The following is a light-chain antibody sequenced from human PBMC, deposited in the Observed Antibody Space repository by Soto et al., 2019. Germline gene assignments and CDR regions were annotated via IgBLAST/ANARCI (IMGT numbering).Light chain of an antibody. V-gene: IGKV1-6*01. CDR2: GAS. CDR3: LQDYNYPFT. Sequence: IQMTQSPSSLSVSVGDRVTITCQASQDIRKDLAWYQQKPGKAPQILIYGASTLQTGVTSRFSGSGSATDFTLTISSLQPEDSAAYYCLQDYNYPFTFGQGTKVDIK. CDR1: QDIRKD. J-gene: IGKJ2*01.